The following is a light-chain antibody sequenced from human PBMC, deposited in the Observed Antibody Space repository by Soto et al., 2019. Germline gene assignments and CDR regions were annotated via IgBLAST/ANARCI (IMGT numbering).Light chain of an antibody. J-gene: IGLJ1*01. CDR1: SSDVGGYNY. CDR2: DVD. Sequence: QSALTQPRSVSGSPGQSVTISCTGTSSDVGGYNYVSWYQHHPGKAPKLIIYDVDKRPSGVPDRFSGSKSGTTASLTISGLQADDEADYYCCSYGGSYTHVFGTGTKLTVL. V-gene: IGLV2-11*01. CDR3: CSYGGSYTHV.